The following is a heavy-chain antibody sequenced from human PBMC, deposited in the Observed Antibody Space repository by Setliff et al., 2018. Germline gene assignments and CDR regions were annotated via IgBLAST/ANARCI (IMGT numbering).Heavy chain of an antibody. J-gene: IGHJ4*02. CDR1: GSSITSSNW. D-gene: IGHD3-22*01. CDR2: IFHSGST. Sequence: SETLSLTCGVSGSSITSSNWWSWVRQAPGKGLEWVGQIFHSGSTHFNPSLKSRLTMSVDQSKNQFSLRLRSVTAADTAVYYCARGTFNTSGYFPYPIGYWGQGTLVTVSS. V-gene: IGHV4-4*02. CDR3: ARGTFNTSGYFPYPIGY.